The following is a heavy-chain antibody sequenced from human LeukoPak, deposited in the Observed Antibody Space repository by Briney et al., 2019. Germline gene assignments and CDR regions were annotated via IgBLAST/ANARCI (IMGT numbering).Heavy chain of an antibody. V-gene: IGHV3-23*01. J-gene: IGHJ4*02. Sequence: PGGSLRLSCAASGFTFSSYAMSWVRQAPGKGLEWVSANSGSGGSTSYADSVKGRFTISRDNSKNTLNLQMNGLIAEDTAVYYCAKADYYYSSGYYPPSEFDYWGQGTLVSVSS. CDR2: NSGSGGST. D-gene: IGHD3-22*01. CDR3: AKADYYYSSGYYPPSEFDY. CDR1: GFTFSSYA.